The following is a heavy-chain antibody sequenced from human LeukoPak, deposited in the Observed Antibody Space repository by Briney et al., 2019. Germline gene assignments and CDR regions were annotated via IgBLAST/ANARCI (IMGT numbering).Heavy chain of an antibody. CDR1: GYTFTGYY. V-gene: IGHV1-2*02. CDR3: ASIGGSYYLSAFDI. J-gene: IGHJ3*02. CDR2: INPNSGGT. Sequence: ASVKVSCKASGYTFTGYYMHWVRQAPGQGLEWMGWINPNSGGTNYAQKFQGRVTMTRDTSISTAYMELSRLRSDDTAVYYCASIGGSYYLSAFDIRGQGSMVTVSS. D-gene: IGHD1-26*01.